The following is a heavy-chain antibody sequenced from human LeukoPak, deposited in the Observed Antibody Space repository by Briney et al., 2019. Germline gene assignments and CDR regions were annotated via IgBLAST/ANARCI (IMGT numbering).Heavy chain of an antibody. Sequence: ASVKVSCKASGYSFIGYHMHWVRQAPGQGPEWMGWTNPNTGGTKYAQKFQGRVIMTRDTSISTAYMELSSLRSDGTAVYFCASVEMATIGFEHWGQGTLVTVSS. CDR3: ASVEMATIGFEH. D-gene: IGHD5-24*01. V-gene: IGHV1-2*02. CDR2: TNPNTGGT. J-gene: IGHJ4*02. CDR1: GYSFIGYH.